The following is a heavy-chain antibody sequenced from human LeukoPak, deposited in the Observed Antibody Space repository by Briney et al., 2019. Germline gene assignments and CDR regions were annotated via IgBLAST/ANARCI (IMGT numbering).Heavy chain of an antibody. CDR3: AKDIQQQLVSGFGY. Sequence: PGGSLRLSCAASGFTFSSYAMHWVRQAPGKGLEWVTVMSYDGSNRYYADSVKGRFTISKDNSKNTLYLQMNSLRAEDTAVYYCAKDIQQQLVSGFGYWGQGTLVTVSS. J-gene: IGHJ4*02. V-gene: IGHV3-30*04. CDR1: GFTFSSYA. D-gene: IGHD6-13*01. CDR2: MSYDGSNR.